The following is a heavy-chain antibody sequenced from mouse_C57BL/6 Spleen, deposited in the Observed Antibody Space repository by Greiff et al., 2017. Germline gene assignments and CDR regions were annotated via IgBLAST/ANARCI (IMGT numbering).Heavy chain of an antibody. CDR2: IYPGDGDT. Sequence: QVQLKESGPELVKPGASVKISCKASGYAFSSSWMNWVKQRPGKGLEWIGRIYPGDGDTNYNGKFTGKATLTADKSSSTAYMQLSSLTSDDSAVYFCARWGGPHAMDYWGQGTSVTVSS. V-gene: IGHV1-82*01. CDR3: ARWGGPHAMDY. CDR1: GYAFSSSW. J-gene: IGHJ4*01.